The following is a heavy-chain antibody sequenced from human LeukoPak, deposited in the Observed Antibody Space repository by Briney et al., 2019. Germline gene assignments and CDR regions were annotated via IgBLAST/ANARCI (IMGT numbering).Heavy chain of an antibody. CDR3: ARDSLLRFLEWSYYYYGMDV. J-gene: IGHJ6*02. CDR1: GFTFSSYS. CDR2: ISISSITI. V-gene: IGHV3-48*01. D-gene: IGHD3-3*01. Sequence: GGSLSLSCAASGFTFSSYSMNWVRQAPGKGLEWVSYISISSITIYYADSVKGRFTISRDNAKNSLYLQMNSLRAEDTAVYYCARDSLLRFLEWSYYYYGMDVWGQGTTVTVSS.